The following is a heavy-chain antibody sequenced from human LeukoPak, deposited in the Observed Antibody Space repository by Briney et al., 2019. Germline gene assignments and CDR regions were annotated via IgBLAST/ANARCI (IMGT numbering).Heavy chain of an antibody. CDR2: TRNKANSYTT. CDR1: GFTFSDHY. V-gene: IGHV3-72*01. J-gene: IGHJ4*02. D-gene: IGHD1/OR15-1a*01. Sequence: GGSLRLSCAATGFTFSDHYMDWVRQAPGKGLEWVGRTRNKANSYTTEYAASVKGRFTISRDDSKNSLYLQMNSLKTEDTAVYYCARDGTYGDFDYWGQGTLVTVSS. CDR3: ARDGTYGDFDY.